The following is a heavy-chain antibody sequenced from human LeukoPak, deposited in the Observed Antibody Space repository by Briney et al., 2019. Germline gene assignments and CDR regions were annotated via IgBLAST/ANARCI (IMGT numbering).Heavy chain of an antibody. J-gene: IGHJ4*02. Sequence: SSVKVSCKVSGYTLTGLSMHWVRQAPGKGRVWRGGFDSYDGETIYAQTFQGRVTMTEDTSTDTAYMELSSLSAEDTAVYYCATVEYSSGGYLTGGYCCDYWGQGTLVTVSS. CDR2: FDSYDGET. D-gene: IGHD6-19*01. CDR1: GYTLTGLS. V-gene: IGHV1-24*01. CDR3: ATVEYSSGGYLTGGYCCDY.